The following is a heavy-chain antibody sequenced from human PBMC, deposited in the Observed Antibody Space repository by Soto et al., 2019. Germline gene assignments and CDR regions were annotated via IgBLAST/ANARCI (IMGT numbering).Heavy chain of an antibody. J-gene: IGHJ6*02. CDR1: GGSISSGGYS. CDR3: ARDWELRYYYYGMDV. CDR2: IYHSGST. D-gene: IGHD1-26*01. V-gene: IGHV4-30-2*01. Sequence: SETLSLTCAVSGGSISSGGYSWSWIRQPPGKGLEWIGYIYHSGSTYYNPSLKSRVTISVDRSKNQFSLKLSSVTAADTAVYYCARDWELRYYYYGMDVWGQGTTVTVSS.